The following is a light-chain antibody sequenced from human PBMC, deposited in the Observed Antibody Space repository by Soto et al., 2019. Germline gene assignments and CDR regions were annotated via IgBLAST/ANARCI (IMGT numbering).Light chain of an antibody. CDR3: QQYVNYWT. V-gene: IGKV1-5*01. CDR1: QSISSW. CDR2: DAS. J-gene: IGKJ1*01. Sequence: DIQMTQSPSTLSATAGDRVTITCRASQSISSWLAWYQHKPGKAPKLLIYDASNLDSGVPSRFSGSGSGTEFSLTISNLQTDDCAPYYCQQYVNYWTFGQGTQVDIX.